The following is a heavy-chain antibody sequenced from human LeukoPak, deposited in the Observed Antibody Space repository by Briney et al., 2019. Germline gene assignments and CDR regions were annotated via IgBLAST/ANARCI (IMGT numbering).Heavy chain of an antibody. Sequence: PSETLSLTCAVYGGSFSGYYWNWIRQPAGKGLEWIGEINHSGSTNYNPSLKGRVTISVDTSKNQFSLKLTSVTAADTAVYYCARVIGGGIPNWGQGTLVTVSS. CDR3: ARVIGGGIPN. CDR2: INHSGST. V-gene: IGHV4-34*01. CDR1: GGSFSGYY. D-gene: IGHD3-16*01. J-gene: IGHJ4*02.